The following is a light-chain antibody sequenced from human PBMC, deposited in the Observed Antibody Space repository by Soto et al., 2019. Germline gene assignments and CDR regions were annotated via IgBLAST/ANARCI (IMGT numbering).Light chain of an antibody. CDR1: QSIGRF. CDR3: QQCYMGWT. Sequence: DIQMTQSPSTLSASVGDRVTITCRASQSIGRFLAWYQHQPGKAPKLQIYDASNLESGVPSRFSGTGSGTEFTFSITSLQPEDFGTYYCQQCYMGWTFGQGTKVDIK. J-gene: IGKJ1*01. CDR2: DAS. V-gene: IGKV1-5*01.